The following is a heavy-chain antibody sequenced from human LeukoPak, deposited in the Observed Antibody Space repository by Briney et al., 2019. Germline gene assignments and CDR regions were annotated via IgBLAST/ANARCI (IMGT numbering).Heavy chain of an antibody. CDR1: GFTFSSYG. Sequence: PGGSLRLSCAASGFTFSSYGMSWVRQAPGKGLEWVSGIIGSGSTTYFADSVKGRFTISRDNSKNTLYLQMNSLRAEDTALYHCARDPWRSSWQPGDWYFDLWGRGTLVTVSS. D-gene: IGHD6-13*01. CDR2: IIGSGSTT. CDR3: ARDPWRSSWQPGDWYFDL. V-gene: IGHV3-23*01. J-gene: IGHJ2*01.